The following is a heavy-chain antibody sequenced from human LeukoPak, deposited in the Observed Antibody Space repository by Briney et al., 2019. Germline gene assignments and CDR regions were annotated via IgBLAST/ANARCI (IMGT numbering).Heavy chain of an antibody. CDR1: GGSFSGYC. V-gene: IGHV4-34*01. CDR3: ARTSSRITIFGVVIRTNNWFDP. CDR2: INHSGST. Sequence: SETLSLTCAVYGGSFSGYCWSWIRQPPGKGLEWIGEINHSGSTNYNPSLKSRVTISVDTSKNQFSLKLSSVTAADTAVYYCARTSSRITIFGVVIRTNNWFDPWGQGTLVTVSS. D-gene: IGHD3-3*01. J-gene: IGHJ5*02.